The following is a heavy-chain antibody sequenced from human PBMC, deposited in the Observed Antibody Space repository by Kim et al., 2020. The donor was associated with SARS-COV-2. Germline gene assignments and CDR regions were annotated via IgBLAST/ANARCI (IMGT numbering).Heavy chain of an antibody. D-gene: IGHD4-17*01. CDR3: ARDRVYGDDTFDY. J-gene: IGHJ4*02. CDR2: VGAYNGDT. CDR1: GYTFTSYG. Sequence: ASVKVSCKASGYTFTSYGISWVRQAPGQGLEWLGWVGAYNGDTNYAQNLQGRVTLTTDTSTSTAFLELRSLRSDDTAVYFCARDRVYGDDTFDYWGQGTL. V-gene: IGHV1-18*01.